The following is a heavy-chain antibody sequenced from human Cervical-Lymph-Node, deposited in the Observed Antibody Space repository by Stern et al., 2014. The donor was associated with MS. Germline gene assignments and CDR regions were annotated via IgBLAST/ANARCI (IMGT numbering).Heavy chain of an antibody. V-gene: IGHV5-51*01. J-gene: IGHJ3*01. CDR2: IYPADSDT. CDR3: VRRRDSAGYDTFDL. D-gene: IGHD3-22*01. Sequence: MQLVQSGAEVKKPGESLKISCRTSGYTFSNFWIGWVRQMPGKGLEWMGVIYPADSDTTYSPSFQGQVPISADESISPAYLQWRSLKASDTAMYYCVRRRDSAGYDTFDLWGQGTMLIVSS. CDR1: GYTFSNFW.